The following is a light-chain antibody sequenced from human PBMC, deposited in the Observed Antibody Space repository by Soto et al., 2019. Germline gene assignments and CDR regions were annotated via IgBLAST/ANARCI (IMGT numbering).Light chain of an antibody. CDR1: QSLLHSNGYNY. CDR2: LGS. CDR3: MQALQTPPWT. V-gene: IGKV2-28*01. J-gene: IGKJ1*01. Sequence: DSVMTQSPLSLPVTPGEPASISCRSSQSLLHSNGYNYLDWYLQKPGQSPQLLIYLGSNRASGAPDRFSGSGSGTDFTLKISRVEADDVGVYYCMQALQTPPWTFGQGTKVEIK.